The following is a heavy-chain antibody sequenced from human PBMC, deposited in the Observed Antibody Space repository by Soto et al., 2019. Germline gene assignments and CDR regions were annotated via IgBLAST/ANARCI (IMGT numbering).Heavy chain of an antibody. CDR2: ISTSARII. D-gene: IGHD4-4*01. J-gene: IGHJ4*02. V-gene: IGHV3-11*01. Sequence: QVQLVESGGALVKPGGSLRLSCAASGFTFSDYFMTWIRQAPGEGLEWVAYISTSARIINYADSVKGRFTISRDNAKNSLYLQMNSLRAEDTAVYVCAREYSAYHYHVDFWGQGTVVTVSS. CDR3: AREYSAYHYHVDF. CDR1: GFTFSDYF.